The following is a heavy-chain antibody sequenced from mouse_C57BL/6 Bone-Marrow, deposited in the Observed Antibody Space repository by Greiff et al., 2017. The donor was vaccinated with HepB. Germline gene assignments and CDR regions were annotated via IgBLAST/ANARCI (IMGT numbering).Heavy chain of an antibody. V-gene: IGHV5-12*01. Sequence: EVQRVESGGGLVQPGGSLKLSCAASGFTFSDYYMYWVRQTPEKRLEWVAYISNGGGSTYYPDTVKGRFTISRDNAKNTLYLQMSRLKSEDTAMYYCARHSGYYFDYWGQGTTLTVSS. CDR1: GFTFSDYY. CDR3: ARHSGYYFDY. CDR2: ISNGGGST. D-gene: IGHD2-2*01. J-gene: IGHJ2*01.